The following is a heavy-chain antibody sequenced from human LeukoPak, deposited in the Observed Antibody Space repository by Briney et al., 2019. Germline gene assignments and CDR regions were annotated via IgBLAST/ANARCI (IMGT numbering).Heavy chain of an antibody. CDR1: GFTFSSYE. CDR3: ARDSVAPAAMFYYYYYYMDV. Sequence: GGSLRLSCAASGFTFSSYEMNWVRQAPGKGLEWISYISSSSTTIHYADSVKGRFTISRDNAENSLYLQMNSLRAEDTAVYYCARDSVAPAAMFYYYYYYMDVWGKGTTVTVSS. J-gene: IGHJ6*03. D-gene: IGHD2-2*01. V-gene: IGHV3-48*03. CDR2: ISSSSTTI.